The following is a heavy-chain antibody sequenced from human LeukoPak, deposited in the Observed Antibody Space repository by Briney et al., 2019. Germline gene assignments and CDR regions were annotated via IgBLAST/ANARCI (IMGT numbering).Heavy chain of an antibody. J-gene: IGHJ3*02. CDR1: GFTFSSYS. CDR3: ARDQTRDIVVVVAATGAFDI. Sequence: GGSLRLSCAASGFTFSSYSMNWVRQAPGKGLEWVSYISSSSSTIYYADSVKGRFTISRDNAKNSLYLQMNSLRAEDTAVYYCARDQTRDIVVVVAATGAFDIWGQGTMVTVSS. D-gene: IGHD2-15*01. V-gene: IGHV3-48*04. CDR2: ISSSSSTI.